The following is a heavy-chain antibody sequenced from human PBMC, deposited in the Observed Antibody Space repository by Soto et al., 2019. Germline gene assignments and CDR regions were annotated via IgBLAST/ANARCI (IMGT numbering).Heavy chain of an antibody. CDR1: GGSISGHY. J-gene: IGHJ4*02. V-gene: IGHV4-59*11. CDR2: IYYTGTT. CDR3: ARSIAVAHLLDY. D-gene: IGHD6-19*01. Sequence: PSETLSLTCTVSGGSISGHYWSWIRQPPGKGLEWIGYIYYTGTTNYSPSLKSRVTISVDTSKNQFSLRLSSATVADTAVYYCARSIAVAHLLDYWGQGALVTVPS.